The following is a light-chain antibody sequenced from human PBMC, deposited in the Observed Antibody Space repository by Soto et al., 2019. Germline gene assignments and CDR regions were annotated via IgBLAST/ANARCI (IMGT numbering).Light chain of an antibody. J-gene: IGKJ5*01. V-gene: IGKV3-11*01. CDR3: QRRSNWPPRT. CDR2: DAS. Sequence: EIVLTQSPATLSLSPGERATLSCRASQSVSSYLAWYQQKPGQAPRLLIYDASNRATGIPARFSGSASGTDFTLTISSLEPEDFAVYYCQRRSNWPPRTFGQGTRLEIK. CDR1: QSVSSY.